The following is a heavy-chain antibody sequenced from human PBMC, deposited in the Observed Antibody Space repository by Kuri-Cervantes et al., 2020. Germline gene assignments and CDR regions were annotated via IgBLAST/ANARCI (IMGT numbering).Heavy chain of an antibody. V-gene: IGHV4-34*01. CDR2: INHSGST. J-gene: IGHJ3*02. CDR1: GGSFSGYY. Sequence: SQTLSLTCAVYGGSFSGYYWSWIRQPPGKGLGWIGEINHSGSTNYNPSLKSRVTISVDTSKNQFSLKLSSVTAADTAVYYCARLLRYFDWLSQNRAFDIWGQGTMVTVSS. D-gene: IGHD3-9*01. CDR3: ARLLRYFDWLSQNRAFDI.